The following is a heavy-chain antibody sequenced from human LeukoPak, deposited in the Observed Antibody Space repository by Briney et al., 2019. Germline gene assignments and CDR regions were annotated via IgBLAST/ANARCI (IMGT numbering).Heavy chain of an antibody. V-gene: IGHV3-23*01. D-gene: IGHD2-15*01. CDR2: ISTSGGTT. CDR1: GFTFSSNA. CDR3: AKEYCSGGSCYSLVDY. Sequence: GSLILSCAASGFTFSSNAMSWVRQAPGRGLEWVSGISTSGGTTYYEDSVKGRFTISRDNSRNTLYLQMNSLRAEDAAVYYCAKEYCSGGSCYSLVDYWGQGTLVTVSS. J-gene: IGHJ4*02.